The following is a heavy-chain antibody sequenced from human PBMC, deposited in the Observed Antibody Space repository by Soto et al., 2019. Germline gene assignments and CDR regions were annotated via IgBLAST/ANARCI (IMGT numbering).Heavy chain of an antibody. J-gene: IGHJ4*02. D-gene: IGHD3-22*01. Sequence: GASVKVSCKASGGTFSSYAISWVRQAPGQGLEWMGGIIPIFGTANYAQKFQGRVTITADKSTSTAYMELSSLRSEDTAVYYCATLHYDSSGYYFDYWGQETLVTVSS. CDR1: GGTFSSYA. V-gene: IGHV1-69*06. CDR2: IIPIFGTA. CDR3: ATLHYDSSGYYFDY.